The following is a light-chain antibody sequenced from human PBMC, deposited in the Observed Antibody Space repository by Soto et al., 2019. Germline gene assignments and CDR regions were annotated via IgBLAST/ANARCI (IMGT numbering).Light chain of an antibody. V-gene: IGKV1-39*01. Sequence: DLQMTQSPSSLSASVGDRVTITCRASQSISSYLNWYQQKPGKAPKLLIYAASSLQSGVPSRFSGSGSGTDFTRTISSLQPEDFATYYCQQRKTFGQGTKVEIK. CDR2: AAS. CDR3: QQRKT. CDR1: QSISSY. J-gene: IGKJ1*01.